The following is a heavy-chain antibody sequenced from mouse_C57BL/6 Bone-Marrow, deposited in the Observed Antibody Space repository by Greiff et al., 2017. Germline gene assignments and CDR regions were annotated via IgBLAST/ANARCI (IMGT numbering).Heavy chain of an antibody. CDR3: TRIPGWYFDV. J-gene: IGHJ1*03. V-gene: IGHV1-81*01. CDR2: LYPRSGNT. Sequence: VKLVESGAELARPGASVKLSCTASGYTFTSYGISWVKQRTGQGLEWIGELYPRSGNTYYNEKFKGKATLTADKSSSTAYMELRSLTSEASAVYCCTRIPGWYFDVWGTGTTVTVSS. CDR1: GYTFTSYG.